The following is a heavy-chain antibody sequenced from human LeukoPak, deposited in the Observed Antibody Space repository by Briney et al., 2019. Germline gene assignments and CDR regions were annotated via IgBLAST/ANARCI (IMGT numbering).Heavy chain of an antibody. D-gene: IGHD1-1*01. Sequence: PGGSLRLSCAASGFTVSSYWMHWVRQAPGKGLAWVSRINSDGSSTNYADSVKGRFTISRDNAKNTLYLQMNSLRAEDTAVYYCARPDENDDSGWDAFDIWGQGTMVTVSS. CDR3: ARPDENDDSGWDAFDI. CDR1: GFTVSSYW. V-gene: IGHV3-74*01. J-gene: IGHJ3*02. CDR2: INSDGSST.